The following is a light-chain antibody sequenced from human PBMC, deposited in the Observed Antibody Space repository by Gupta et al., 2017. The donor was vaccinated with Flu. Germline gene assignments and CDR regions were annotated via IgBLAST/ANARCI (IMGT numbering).Light chain of an antibody. CDR2: DVT. J-gene: IGLJ2*01. CDR1: SVDIGRFSS. CDR3: SSYRSSTTL. Sequence: GQSIPISCTGASVDIGRFSSVSWYQQHPGKAPKLIYDVTNRPSGVSDRFSGSKSGNTASLTISGLRDEDEADYYCSSYRSSTTLFGGGTRVTVL. V-gene: IGLV2-14*03.